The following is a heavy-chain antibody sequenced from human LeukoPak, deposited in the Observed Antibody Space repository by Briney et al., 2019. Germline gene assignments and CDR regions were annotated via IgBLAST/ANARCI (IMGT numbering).Heavy chain of an antibody. CDR2: IIPIFGTA. CDR1: GGTFSSYA. Sequence: SVKVSCKASGGTFSSYAIIWVRQAPGQGLEWMGGIIPIFGTANYAQKFQGRVTITTDESTSTAYMELSRLRSEDTAVYYCARNGDDILTGYYRYWGQGTLVTVSS. CDR3: ARNGDDILTGYYRY. J-gene: IGHJ4*02. D-gene: IGHD3-9*01. V-gene: IGHV1-69*05.